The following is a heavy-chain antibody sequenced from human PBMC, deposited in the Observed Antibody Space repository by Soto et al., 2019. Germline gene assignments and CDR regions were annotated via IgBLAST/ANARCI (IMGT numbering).Heavy chain of an antibody. CDR2: IGTAGDT. J-gene: IGHJ3*02. CDR1: GFTFSSYD. D-gene: IGHD3-22*01. CDR3: ARGPSYDSSGYYATHDAFDI. Sequence: GGSLRLSCAASGFTFSSYDMHWVRQATGKGLEWVSAIGTAGDTYYPGSVKGRFTISRENAKNSLYLQMNSLRAEDTAVYYCARGPSYDSSGYYATHDAFDIWGQGTMVTVSS. V-gene: IGHV3-13*01.